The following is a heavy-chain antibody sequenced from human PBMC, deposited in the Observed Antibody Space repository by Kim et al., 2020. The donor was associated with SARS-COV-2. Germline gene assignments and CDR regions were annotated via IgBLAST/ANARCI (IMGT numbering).Heavy chain of an antibody. Sequence: TNYAQKLQGRVPMTTDTATSTAYRELRSLGSDDTAVYYCARDVWGSYLDYWGQGTLVTVSS. D-gene: IGHD3-16*02. CDR3: ARDVWGSYLDY. V-gene: IGHV1-18*01. J-gene: IGHJ4*02. CDR2: T.